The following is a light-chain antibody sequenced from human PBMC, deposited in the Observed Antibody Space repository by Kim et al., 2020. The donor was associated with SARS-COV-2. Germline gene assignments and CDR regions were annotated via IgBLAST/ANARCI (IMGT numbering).Light chain of an antibody. J-gene: IGKJ1*01. V-gene: IGKV1-39*01. CDR2: AAS. CDR3: QQSYSTLTWT. Sequence: DIQMTQSPSSLSASVGDRVTITCRASQSISSYLNWYQQKPGKVPKLLIYAASSLQSGVPSRFSGSGSGTDFTLTISSLQPEDFATYYCQQSYSTLTWTFGQGTKVDIK. CDR1: QSISSY.